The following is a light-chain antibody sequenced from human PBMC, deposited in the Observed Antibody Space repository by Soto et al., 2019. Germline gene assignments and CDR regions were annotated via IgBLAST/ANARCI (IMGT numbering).Light chain of an antibody. J-gene: IGKJ3*01. CDR2: AAS. Sequence: DIQMTQSPSSLSASVGDSVTVTCRASQGIDTYLAWYQQKPGQVPKLLIYAASTLQSGVPSRFSGSGSGTDFTLTISSLQPEDVATYFCQKYTRAPFTFGPGTKVDIK. CDR3: QKYTRAPFT. CDR1: QGIDTY. V-gene: IGKV1-27*01.